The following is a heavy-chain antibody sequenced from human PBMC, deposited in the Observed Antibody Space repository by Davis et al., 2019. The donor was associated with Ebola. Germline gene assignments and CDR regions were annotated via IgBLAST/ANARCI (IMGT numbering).Heavy chain of an antibody. CDR1: GFTFSTYW. D-gene: IGHD6-6*01. J-gene: IGHJ6*02. Sequence: GGSLRLSCAASGFTFSTYWMSWVRQAPGKGLEWVSVIYSGGSTYYADSVKGRFTISRDNSKNTLYLQMNSLRAEDTAVYYCARAYSSSSRGYYYYGMDVWGQGTTVTVSS. CDR3: ARAYSSSSRGYYYYGMDV. CDR2: IYSGGST. V-gene: IGHV3-53*01.